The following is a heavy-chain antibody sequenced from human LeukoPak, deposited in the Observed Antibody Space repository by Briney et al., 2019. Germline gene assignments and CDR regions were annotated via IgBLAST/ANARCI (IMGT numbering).Heavy chain of an antibody. Sequence: SETLSLTCTVSGGSISSYYWSWIRQPPGMGQQWIGNTYNSGSTNYHPSLNGRVTISVDTSKNHFSLKLTSVTAADTAVYYCEHGKQWLAFDSWGQGILVTVSS. D-gene: IGHD6-19*01. CDR2: TYNSGST. V-gene: IGHV4-4*09. CDR3: EHGKQWLAFDS. J-gene: IGHJ4*02. CDR1: GGSISSYY.